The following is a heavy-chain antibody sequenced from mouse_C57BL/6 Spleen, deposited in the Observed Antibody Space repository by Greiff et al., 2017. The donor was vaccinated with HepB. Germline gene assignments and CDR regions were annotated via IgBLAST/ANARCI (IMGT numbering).Heavy chain of an antibody. V-gene: IGHV1-42*01. CDR1: GYSFTGYY. D-gene: IGHD2-4*01. CDR3: ARYPYDYDDY. CDR2: INPSTGGT. J-gene: IGHJ2*01. Sequence: VQLQQSGPELVKPGASVKISCKASGYSFTGYYMNWVKQSPEKSLEWIGEINPSTGGTTYNQKFKAKATLTVDKSSSTAYMQLKSLTSEDSAVYYCARYPYDYDDYWGQGTTLTVSS.